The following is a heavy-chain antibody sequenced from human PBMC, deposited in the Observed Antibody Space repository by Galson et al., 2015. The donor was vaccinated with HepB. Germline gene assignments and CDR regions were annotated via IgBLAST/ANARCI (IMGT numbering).Heavy chain of an antibody. Sequence: SLRLSCAASGFTFDDYAMSWVRQAPGKELEWVSGINWNGGGTGYADSVKGRFTISRDNAKNSLYLQMNSLRAEDTALYYCARDRRISGSHDYWGQGTLVTVSS. CDR3: ARDRRISGSHDY. CDR2: INWNGGGT. V-gene: IGHV3-20*04. CDR1: GFTFDDYA. D-gene: IGHD1-26*01. J-gene: IGHJ4*02.